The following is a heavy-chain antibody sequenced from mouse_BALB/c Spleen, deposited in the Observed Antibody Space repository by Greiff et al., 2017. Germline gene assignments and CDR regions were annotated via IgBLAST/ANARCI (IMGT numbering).Heavy chain of an antibody. J-gene: IGHJ3*01. D-gene: IGHD1-1*01. Sequence: VQLQQSGPELVKPGASVKMSCKASGYTFTDYYMKWVKQSHGKSLEWIGDINPNNGGTSYNQKFKGKATLTVDKSSSTAYMQLNSLTSEDSAVYYCARSYYGSSYLETWFAYWGQGTLVTVSA. CDR3: ARSYYGSSYLETWFAY. CDR1: GYTFTDYY. CDR2: INPNNGGT. V-gene: IGHV1-26*01.